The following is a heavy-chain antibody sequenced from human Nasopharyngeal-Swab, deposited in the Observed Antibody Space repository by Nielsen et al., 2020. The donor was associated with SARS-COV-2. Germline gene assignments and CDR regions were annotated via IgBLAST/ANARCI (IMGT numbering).Heavy chain of an antibody. D-gene: IGHD2-15*01. CDR2: ISHDGSQE. Sequence: GESLKISCAASGFTFNNYSLQWVRQAAGKGLEWVAIISHDGSQELYAESVRGRFTISRDNSKNAIYLQMSSLSAEDTALYYCARLVALYCSDGACFSDSWGQGTLVTVSS. CDR1: GFTFNNYS. CDR3: ARLVALYCSDGACFSDS. J-gene: IGHJ4*02. V-gene: IGHV3-30*04.